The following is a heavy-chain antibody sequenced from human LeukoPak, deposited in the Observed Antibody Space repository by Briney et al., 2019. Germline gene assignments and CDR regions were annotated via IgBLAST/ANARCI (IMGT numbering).Heavy chain of an antibody. CDR3: ASTRGYSGYDRFDY. Sequence: GASVKVSCKASGGTFSSYAISWVRQAPGQGLEWMGGIIPIFGTANYAQKLQGRVTITADKSTSTAYMELSSLRSEDTAVYYCASTRGYSGYDRFDYWGQGTLVTVSS. CDR1: GGTFSSYA. V-gene: IGHV1-69*06. J-gene: IGHJ4*02. CDR2: IIPIFGTA. D-gene: IGHD5-12*01.